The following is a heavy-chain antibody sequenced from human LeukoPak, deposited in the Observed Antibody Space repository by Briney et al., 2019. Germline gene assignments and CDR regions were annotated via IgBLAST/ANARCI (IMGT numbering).Heavy chain of an antibody. V-gene: IGHV3-9*01. CDR1: GFTFDDYA. J-gene: IGHJ5*02. CDR2: ISWNSGGI. Sequence: GGSLRLSCAASGFTFDDYAMHWVRQAPGKGLEWVSGISWNSGGIGYADSVKGRFTISRDNAKNSLYLQMNSLKSEDTALYYCATTRRDRTWYDDAANWFDPWGQGTLVTVSS. CDR3: ATTRRDRTWYDDAANWFDP. D-gene: IGHD6-13*01.